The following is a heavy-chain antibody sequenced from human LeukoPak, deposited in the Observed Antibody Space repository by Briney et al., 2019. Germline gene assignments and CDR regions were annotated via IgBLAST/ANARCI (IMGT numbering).Heavy chain of an antibody. Sequence: GGSLRLSCAASGFTFSSYSMNWVRQAPGKGLEWVSYISSSSNNIYYADSVKGRFTISRDDAKKSLYLQMHSLRAEDTAVYYCARRGPWGQGTLVTVSS. CDR1: GFTFSSYS. CDR2: ISSSSNNI. CDR3: ARRGP. V-gene: IGHV3-48*01. J-gene: IGHJ5*02.